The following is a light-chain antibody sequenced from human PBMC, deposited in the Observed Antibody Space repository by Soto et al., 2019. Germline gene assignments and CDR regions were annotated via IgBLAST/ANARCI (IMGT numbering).Light chain of an antibody. CDR2: KAS. CDR1: QSISSW. CDR3: HSRA. Sequence: DILITQSPSTLSAAVGDRVTITCRASQSISSWLAWYQQKPGKAPKLLIYKASSLETGVPSRFSGSGSGTEFTLTIGSLQPDDFATYFCHSRAFGQGTRLEIK. V-gene: IGKV1-5*03. J-gene: IGKJ5*01.